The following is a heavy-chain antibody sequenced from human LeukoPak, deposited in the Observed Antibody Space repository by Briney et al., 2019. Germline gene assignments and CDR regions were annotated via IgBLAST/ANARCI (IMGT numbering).Heavy chain of an antibody. Sequence: PGGSLRLSCAASGFIFSHYGMHWVRQAPGKGLEWVAVIWSDGTNTFYAGSVKGRFTISRDNAQNTVFLQMSSLRVEDTAMYYCARDAQGGFDYSNSLRYWGHGTLVTVSS. CDR3: ARDAQGGFDYSNSLRY. CDR2: IWSDGTNT. J-gene: IGHJ4*01. CDR1: GFIFSHYG. V-gene: IGHV3-30*12. D-gene: IGHD4-11*01.